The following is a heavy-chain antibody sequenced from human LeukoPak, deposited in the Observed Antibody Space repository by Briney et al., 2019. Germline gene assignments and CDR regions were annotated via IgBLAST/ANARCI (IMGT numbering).Heavy chain of an antibody. V-gene: IGHV3-48*02. CDR3: ARDWSSAFDI. J-gene: IGHJ3*02. D-gene: IGHD3-3*01. CDR2: INSISSAI. Sequence: SGGSLRLSCAASGFSFSNYDMHWVRQAPGKGLEWVSYINSISSAIYYADSVKGRFTISRDNAKNSLYLQMNSLRDEDTAVYYCARDWSSAFDIWGQGTMVTVSS. CDR1: GFSFSNYD.